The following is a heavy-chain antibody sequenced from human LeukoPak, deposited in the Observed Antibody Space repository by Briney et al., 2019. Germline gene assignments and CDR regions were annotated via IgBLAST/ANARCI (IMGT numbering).Heavy chain of an antibody. V-gene: IGHV4-4*07. CDR1: GGSISSYY. Sequence: PSETLSLTCTVSGGSISSYYWSWIRQPAGKGLEWIGRIYTSGSTNYNPSLKSRVTMPVDTSKNQFSLKLSSVTAADTAVYYCARGNKGYSSSWQTPWGSGYNWFDPWGQGTLVTVSS. CDR2: IYTSGST. D-gene: IGHD6-13*01. CDR3: ARGNKGYSSSWQTPWGSGYNWFDP. J-gene: IGHJ5*02.